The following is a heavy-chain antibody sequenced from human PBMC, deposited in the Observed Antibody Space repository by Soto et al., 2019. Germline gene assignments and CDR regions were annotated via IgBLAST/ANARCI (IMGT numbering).Heavy chain of an antibody. CDR2: IDPSDSYT. Sequence: GESLKISCKGSGYIFTSYWISCVLQMPVEVLEWMGRIDPSDSYTNYSPSFQGHVTISADKSISTAYLQWSSLKASDTAMYYCARHSLPPYYDFWSGYHNWFDPWGQGTLVTVSS. D-gene: IGHD3-3*01. J-gene: IGHJ5*02. CDR1: GYIFTSYW. CDR3: ARHSLPPYYDFWSGYHNWFDP. V-gene: IGHV5-10-1*01.